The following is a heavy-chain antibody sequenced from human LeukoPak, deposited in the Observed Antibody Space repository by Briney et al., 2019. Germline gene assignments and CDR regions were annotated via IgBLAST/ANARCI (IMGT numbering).Heavy chain of an antibody. CDR1: GASISSYG. D-gene: IGHD1-1*01. V-gene: IGHV4-59*12. Sequence: PSETLSLTCAGSGASISSYGWLWSRQPPGKGLECIGSIYYTGNTNYNPSLKSRVTMSVDTSKNQFSLKVTSVTAADTAVYFCVRLSNFVYDIWGQGTMVTVSS. J-gene: IGHJ3*02. CDR2: IYYTGNT. CDR3: VRLSNFVYDI.